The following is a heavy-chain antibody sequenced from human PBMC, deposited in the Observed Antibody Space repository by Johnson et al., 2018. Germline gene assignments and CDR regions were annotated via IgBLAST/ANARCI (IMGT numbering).Heavy chain of an antibody. CDR1: GFTFSSYD. CDR3: ARATYYYGSEAFDI. D-gene: IGHD3-10*01. V-gene: IGHV3-13*05. CDR2: IGTAGDP. J-gene: IGHJ3*02. Sequence: VQLVQSGGGLVQXGGTLRLXCAASGFTFSSYDMHWVRQATGKGLEWVSAIGTAGDPYYPASVKGRFTLSRENAKNSLYLQMNSPRAGDTAVYYCARATYYYGSEAFDIWGQGTMVTVSS.